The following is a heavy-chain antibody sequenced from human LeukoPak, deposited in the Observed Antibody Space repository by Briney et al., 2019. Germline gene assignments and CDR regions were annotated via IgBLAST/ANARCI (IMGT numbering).Heavy chain of an antibody. CDR1: GFTFSNAW. J-gene: IGHJ3*01. CDR2: SKTDGGTT. V-gene: IGHV3-15*01. Sequence: PGGSLRLSCAASGFTFSNAWMSWVRQAPGKSKTDGGTTDYAAPVKGRFTISRDDSKNTLYLQMNSLKTEDTAVYYCTTAGDYNWNYVLMGFWGQGTMVTVSS. CDR3: TTAGDYNWNYVLMGF. D-gene: IGHD1-1*01.